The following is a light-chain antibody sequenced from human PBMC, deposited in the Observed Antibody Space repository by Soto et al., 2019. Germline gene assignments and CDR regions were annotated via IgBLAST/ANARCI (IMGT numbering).Light chain of an antibody. CDR3: SSYSRSSFYV. V-gene: IGLV2-14*01. Sequence: SALTQPASVSGSPGQSITISCTGTSSDVGGYIYVSWYQQHPGKAPKLMIYEVSNRPSGVSNRFSGSKSGNTASLTISGLQAEDEADYYCSSYSRSSFYVFGTGTKVNVL. CDR2: EVS. J-gene: IGLJ1*01. CDR1: SSDVGGYIY.